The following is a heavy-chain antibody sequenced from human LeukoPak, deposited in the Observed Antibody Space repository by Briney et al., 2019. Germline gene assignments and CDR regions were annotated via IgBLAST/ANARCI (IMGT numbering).Heavy chain of an antibody. V-gene: IGHV3-30*04. CDR3: ARDRGYYGSGSYYN. CDR1: GFTVSSYA. D-gene: IGHD3-10*01. CDR2: ISYDGSSK. J-gene: IGHJ4*02. Sequence: GGSLRLSCAASGFTVSSYAMHWVRQAPGKGLEWVAVISYDGSSKYYADSVEGRFTISRDNSKNTLYLQMNSLRAEDTAVYYCARDRGYYGSGSYYNWGQGTLVTVSS.